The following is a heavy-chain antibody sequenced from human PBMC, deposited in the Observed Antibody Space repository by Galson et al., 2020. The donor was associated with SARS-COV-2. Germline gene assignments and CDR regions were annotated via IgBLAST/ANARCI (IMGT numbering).Heavy chain of an antibody. D-gene: IGHD1-26*01. J-gene: IGHJ4*02. V-gene: IGHV4-61*02. CDR1: GGSINSGSYY. CDR2: NYTSWST. Sequence: SETLSLTCTVSGGSINSGSYYWSWIRQPAGKGLEGIGRNYTSWSTNYNPARKSRVTISLDTSKNQFSLRLSPVTAADTAVYYCASESRGELYFDYWGQGTLVTVSS. CDR3: ASESRGELYFDY.